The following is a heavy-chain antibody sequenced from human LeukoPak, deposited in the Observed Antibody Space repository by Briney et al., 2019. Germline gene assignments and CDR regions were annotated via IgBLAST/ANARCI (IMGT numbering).Heavy chain of an antibody. D-gene: IGHD3-22*01. CDR3: ARVPYYYDSSGYYFDY. CDR2: IIPIFGTA. V-gene: IGHV1-69*13. J-gene: IGHJ4*02. Sequence: SVKVSCKASGGTFSSYAISWVRQAPGQGLEWMGGIIPIFGTANYAQKFQGRVTITADESTSTAYMELSSLRSEDTAVYYCARVPYYYDSSGYYFDYWGQGTLVTVSS. CDR1: GGTFSSYA.